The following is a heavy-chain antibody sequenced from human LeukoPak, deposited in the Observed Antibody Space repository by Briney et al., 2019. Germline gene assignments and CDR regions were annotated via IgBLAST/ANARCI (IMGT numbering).Heavy chain of an antibody. D-gene: IGHD3-3*01. J-gene: IGHJ6*02. CDR2: ISVYNDDT. V-gene: IGHV1-18*01. CDR3: ARAGDYDFWSGPPRVYYYGMDV. CDR1: GYAFRTYG. Sequence: ASVKVSCKASGYAFRTYGISWVRQAVGQGLEWMGWISVYNDDTHYAQKFQGRLSMTTDTSRSTVYMELRSLRSDDTAVYYCARAGDYDFWSGPPRVYYYGMDVWGQGTTVTVSS.